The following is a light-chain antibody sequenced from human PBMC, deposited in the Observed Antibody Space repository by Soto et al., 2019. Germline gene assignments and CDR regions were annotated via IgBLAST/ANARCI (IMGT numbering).Light chain of an antibody. Sequence: DKNKIACRASQDIRNYLKWYQQKPGKAPKLLIYDASNLETGVPSRFSGGGTGTQFTISVSSLEPAANPLYYCKQYDTRLTCGGGTKVDIK. CDR3: KQYDTRLT. CDR1: QDIRNY. CDR2: DAS. J-gene: IGKJ4*02. V-gene: IGKV1-33*01.